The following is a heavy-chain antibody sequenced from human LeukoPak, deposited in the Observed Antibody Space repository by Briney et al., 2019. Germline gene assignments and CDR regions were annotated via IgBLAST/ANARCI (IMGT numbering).Heavy chain of an antibody. CDR3: TTDPHTNFDY. J-gene: IGHJ4*02. Sequence: GGSLRLSCAASGFTFSSCAMSWVRQAPGKGLEWVSTIIDSGNSIYYADSAEGRFTISRDNSKNTLYLQMNSLGAGDTAVYYCTTDPHTNFDYWGQGTLVTVPS. CDR2: IIDSGNSI. V-gene: IGHV3-23*01. CDR1: GFTFSSCA.